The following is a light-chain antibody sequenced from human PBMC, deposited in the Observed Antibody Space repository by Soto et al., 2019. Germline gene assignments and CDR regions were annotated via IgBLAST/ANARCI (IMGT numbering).Light chain of an antibody. J-gene: IGKJ4*02. V-gene: IGKV3-20*01. CDR2: GAS. Sequence: EIVLTQSPGTLSLSPGERATLSCRASQSVTSSYLAWYQQKPGQAPRLLIYGASSRATGIPDKYSGSGSGTDFTLTISRLEPEDFAVYYCQQYGRSPLSFGGGTKVEFK. CDR3: QQYGRSPLS. CDR1: QSVTSSY.